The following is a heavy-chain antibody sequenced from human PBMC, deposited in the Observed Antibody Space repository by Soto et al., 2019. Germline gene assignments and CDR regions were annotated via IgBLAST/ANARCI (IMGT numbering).Heavy chain of an antibody. CDR3: ARLGSWSGSYYYMDV. J-gene: IGHJ6*03. Sequence: SQTLSLTCAISGDSVSSNSAAWNWIRQSPSRGLEWLGRTYYRSRWYNDYAVSVRSRITVNADTSKNQFSLHLNSVTPEDTAVYYCARLGSWSGSYYYMDVWGKGTTVTVSS. CDR2: TYYRSRWYN. D-gene: IGHD3-3*01. V-gene: IGHV6-1*01. CDR1: GDSVSSNSAA.